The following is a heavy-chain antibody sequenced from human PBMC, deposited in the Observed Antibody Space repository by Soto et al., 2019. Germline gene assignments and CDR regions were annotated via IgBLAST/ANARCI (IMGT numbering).Heavy chain of an antibody. CDR2: NSDYNGNT. V-gene: IGHV1-18*01. J-gene: IGHJ3*02. CDR3: ARRSVELEDAFDI. Sequence: ASVKVSCKASGYTLTSYGISWVRQAPGQGLEWMGWNSDYNGNTNYAQKLQGRVTMTTDTSTSTAYMELRSLRSDETAVYYGARRSVELEDAFDIWGQGTMVTVSS. CDR1: GYTLTSYG. D-gene: IGHD1-26*01.